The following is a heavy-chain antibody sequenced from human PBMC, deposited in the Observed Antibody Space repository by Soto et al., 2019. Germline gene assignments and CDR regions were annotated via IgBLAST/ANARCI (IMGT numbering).Heavy chain of an antibody. J-gene: IGHJ4*02. V-gene: IGHV3-33*01. CDR2: IWDDGSNK. Sequence: QVQLVESGGGVVQPGRSLRLSCAASGFTFSSYGMHWVRQAPGKGLEWVAVIWDDGSNKYYADSVKGRFTISRDNFKNTLYLQMNSLRAEDTAVYYCARDYDSSGYPTYYFDYWGQGTLVTVSS. CDR1: GFTFSSYG. CDR3: ARDYDSSGYPTYYFDY. D-gene: IGHD3-22*01.